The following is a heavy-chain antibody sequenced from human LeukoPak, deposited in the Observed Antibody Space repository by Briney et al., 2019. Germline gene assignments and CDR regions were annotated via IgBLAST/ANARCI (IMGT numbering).Heavy chain of an antibody. CDR1: GFTFSNAW. V-gene: IGHV3-15*01. J-gene: IGHJ4*02. Sequence: PGGSLRLSCAASGFTFSNAWMSWVRQAPGMGLEWVGRIKSKTDGGTTDYAAPVKGRFTISRDDSKNTLYLQMNSLKTEDTAVYYCTTTLTYYYGSGSYGSVDYWGQGTLVTVSS. CDR3: TTTLTYYYGSGSYGSVDY. CDR2: IKSKTDGGTT. D-gene: IGHD3-10*01.